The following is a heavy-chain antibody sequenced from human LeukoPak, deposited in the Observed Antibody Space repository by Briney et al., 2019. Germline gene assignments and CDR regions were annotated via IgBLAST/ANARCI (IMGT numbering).Heavy chain of an antibody. V-gene: IGHV3-30*18. D-gene: IGHD4-17*01. CDR3: AKDTDYGDYVGYFDY. J-gene: IGHJ4*02. Sequence: GGSLRLSCAASGFTFSSYGMHWVRQAPGKGLEWVAVISYDGSNKYYADSVKGRFTTSRDNSKNTLYLQMNSLRAEDTAVYYCAKDTDYGDYVGYFDYWGQGTLVTVSS. CDR2: ISYDGSNK. CDR1: GFTFSSYG.